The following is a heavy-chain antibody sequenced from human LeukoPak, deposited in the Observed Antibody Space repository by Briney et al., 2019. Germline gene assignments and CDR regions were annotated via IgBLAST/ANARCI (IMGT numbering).Heavy chain of an antibody. D-gene: IGHD3-16*01. CDR2: ISYDGSNK. CDR3: AKDHWDDSY. J-gene: IGHJ4*02. V-gene: IGHV3-30*18. Sequence: GESLRLSCAASGFTFSSYGMHWVRQAPGKGLEWVAVISYDGSNKYYADSVKGRFTISRDNSKNTLYLQMNSLRAEDTAVYYCAKDHWDDSYWGQGTLVTVSS. CDR1: GFTFSSYG.